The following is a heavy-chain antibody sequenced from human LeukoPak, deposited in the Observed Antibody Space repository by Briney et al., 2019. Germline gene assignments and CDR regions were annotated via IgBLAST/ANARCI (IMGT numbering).Heavy chain of an antibody. J-gene: IGHJ5*02. CDR2: IIPILGIA. CDR1: GGTFSSYT. D-gene: IGHD6-19*01. V-gene: IGHV1-69*02. Sequence: ASVKVSCKASGGTFSSYTISWVRQAPGQGLEWMGRIIPILGIANYAQKFQGRVTITADKSTSTAYMELSSLRSEGTAVYYCARVATLYSSGVFNWFDPWGQGTLVTVSS. CDR3: ARVATLYSSGVFNWFDP.